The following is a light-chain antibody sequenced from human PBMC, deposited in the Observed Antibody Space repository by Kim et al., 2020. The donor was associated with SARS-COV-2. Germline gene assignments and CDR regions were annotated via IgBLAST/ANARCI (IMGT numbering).Light chain of an antibody. Sequence: EIVLTQSPATLSLSPGESATLSCRASQSIGFYLAWYQHKPGQAPRLLIYDTSKRATGIAARFSGSGSGTDFTLTISSLEPEDFAVYYCQQRTNWQGYTFGQGTKLEI. J-gene: IGKJ2*01. CDR1: QSIGFY. CDR3: QQRTNWQGYT. CDR2: DTS. V-gene: IGKV3-11*01.